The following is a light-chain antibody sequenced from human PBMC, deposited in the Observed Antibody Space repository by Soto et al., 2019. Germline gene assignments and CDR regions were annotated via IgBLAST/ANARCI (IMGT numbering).Light chain of an antibody. V-gene: IGKV1-27*01. Sequence: DIQMTQSPSSLSASVGDRVTITCRASQDISNYLAWYQQDPGKVPKLLIYAASSLQSGVPSRFSGSGSGTDFTLTISSLQPEDIATYCCQEYKNAPLTFGGGTKVDIK. J-gene: IGKJ4*01. CDR3: QEYKNAPLT. CDR1: QDISNY. CDR2: AAS.